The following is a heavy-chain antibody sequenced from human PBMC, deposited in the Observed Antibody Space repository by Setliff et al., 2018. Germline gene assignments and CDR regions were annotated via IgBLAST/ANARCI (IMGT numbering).Heavy chain of an antibody. Sequence: KPGGSLRLSCAASGFTFSSLWMSWVRQAPGKGLEWVGRIKRESDGETTDYAAPVKGRFTISRDDSKNTLYLQMNSLKTEDTAVYYCISLWLGYYGLDVWGQGTTVTVSS. CDR3: ISLWLGYYGLDV. CDR1: GFTFSSLW. V-gene: IGHV3-15*01. J-gene: IGHJ6*02. CDR2: IKRESDGETT. D-gene: IGHD5-18*01.